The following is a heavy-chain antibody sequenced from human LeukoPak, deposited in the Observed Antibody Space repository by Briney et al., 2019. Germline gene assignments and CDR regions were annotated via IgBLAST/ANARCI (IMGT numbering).Heavy chain of an antibody. J-gene: IGHJ4*02. D-gene: IGHD3-22*01. Sequence: SVKVSCKASGGTFSSYAISWVRQAPGQGLEWMGGIIPIFGTANYAQKFQGRVTMTRDMSTSTVYMELSSLRSEDTAVYYCAREEADYYDSSGRYYDYWGQGTLVTVSS. CDR3: AREEADYYDSSGRYYDY. CDR1: GGTFSSYA. CDR2: IIPIFGTA. V-gene: IGHV1-69*05.